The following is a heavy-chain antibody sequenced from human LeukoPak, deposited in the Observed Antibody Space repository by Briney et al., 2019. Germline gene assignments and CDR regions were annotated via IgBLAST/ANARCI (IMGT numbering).Heavy chain of an antibody. D-gene: IGHD2-15*01. J-gene: IGHJ3*02. CDR3: ARDDPYDSDAFDI. CDR1: GFTFSSYW. V-gene: IGHV3-7*01. CDR2: MKQDGSEK. Sequence: HSGGSLRLFCAASGFTFSSYWMSWVRQAPGKGLEWVANMKQDGSEKYYVDSVKGRFTISRDNAKNSLYLQMNSLRAEDTAVYYCARDDPYDSDAFDIWGQGTMVTVSS.